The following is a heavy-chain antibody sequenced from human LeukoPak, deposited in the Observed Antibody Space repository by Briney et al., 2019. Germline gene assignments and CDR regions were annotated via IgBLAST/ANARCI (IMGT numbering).Heavy chain of an antibody. V-gene: IGHV3-30*18. D-gene: IGHD2-8*02. CDR3: AKDAAAADTGHY. CDR2: ISYDGSNK. CDR1: GFTFSSYG. J-gene: IGHJ4*02. Sequence: GRSLRLSCAASGFTFSSYGMHWVRQAPGKGLEWVAVISYDGSNKYYADSVKGRFTISRDNSKNTLYLQMNSLRAEDTAVYYCAKDAAAADTGHYWGQGTLVTVSS.